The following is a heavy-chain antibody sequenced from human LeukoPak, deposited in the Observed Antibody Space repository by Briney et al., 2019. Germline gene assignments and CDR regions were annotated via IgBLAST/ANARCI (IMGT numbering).Heavy chain of an antibody. CDR2: ISYDGSNK. CDR3: ARVGGIVVVTAHSLPDY. V-gene: IGHV3-30-3*01. J-gene: IGHJ4*02. Sequence: GRSLRLSCAASGFTFSSYAMHWVRQAPGKGLEWVAVISYDGSNKYYADSVKGRFTISRDNSKNTLYLQMNSLRAEDTAVYYCARVGGIVVVTAHSLPDYWGQGTLVTVSS. CDR1: GFTFSSYA. D-gene: IGHD2-21*02.